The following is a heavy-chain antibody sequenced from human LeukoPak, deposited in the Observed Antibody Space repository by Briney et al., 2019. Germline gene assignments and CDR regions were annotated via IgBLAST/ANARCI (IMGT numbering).Heavy chain of an antibody. Sequence: GGSLRLSCAASGFTFSNYAMSWVRQAPGKGLEWVSSMSGSGGSTYYADPVKGRFTISRDNSKNTVFLQMNSLRAEDTAVYYCAKALRYCSGGSCYWSRIDNWGQGTLVTVSS. CDR1: GFTFSNYA. J-gene: IGHJ4*02. D-gene: IGHD2-15*01. V-gene: IGHV3-23*01. CDR3: AKALRYCSGGSCYWSRIDN. CDR2: MSGSGGST.